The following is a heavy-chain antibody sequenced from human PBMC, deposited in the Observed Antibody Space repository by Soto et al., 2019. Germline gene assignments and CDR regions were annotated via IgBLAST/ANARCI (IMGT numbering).Heavy chain of an antibody. CDR3: ARVKDDSSSFYIDY. D-gene: IGHD3-22*01. Sequence: PGGSLRLSCAASGFTFSSHYMDWVRQAPGKGLEWVGRNRNRVNTYTTEYAASVKGRFTVSRDDSKNSLSLQMNSLKTEDTAVYYCARVKDDSSSFYIDYWGRGTLVTVSS. V-gene: IGHV3-72*01. J-gene: IGHJ4*02. CDR2: NRNRVNTYTT. CDR1: GFTFSSHY.